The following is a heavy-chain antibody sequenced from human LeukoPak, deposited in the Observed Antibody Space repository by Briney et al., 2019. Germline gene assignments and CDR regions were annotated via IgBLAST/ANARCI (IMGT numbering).Heavy chain of an antibody. J-gene: IGHJ4*02. Sequence: PGGSLRLSCAASGFTFSSYEMNWVCQAPGKGLEWVSYISSSGSTIYYADSVKGRFTISRDNAKNSLYLQMNSLRAEDTAVYYCAHDHRGYNSLGYWGQGTLVTVSS. V-gene: IGHV3-48*03. D-gene: IGHD5-24*01. CDR1: GFTFSSYE. CDR2: ISSSGSTI. CDR3: AHDHRGYNSLGY.